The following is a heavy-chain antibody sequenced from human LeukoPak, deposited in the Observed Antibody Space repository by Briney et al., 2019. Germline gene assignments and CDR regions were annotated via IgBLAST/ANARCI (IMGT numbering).Heavy chain of an antibody. CDR3: VRELQMERGAFDI. CDR1: GGSFSGYY. J-gene: IGHJ3*02. D-gene: IGHD1-1*01. V-gene: IGHV4-34*01. CDR2: INHSGSTNY. Sequence: SETLSLTCAVYGGSFSGYYWSWIRQPPGKGLEWIGEINHSGSTNYNYNPSLKSRFTISVDKSKNQFSLNLNSVTAADTAVYYCVRELQMERGAFDIWGQGTMVTVSS.